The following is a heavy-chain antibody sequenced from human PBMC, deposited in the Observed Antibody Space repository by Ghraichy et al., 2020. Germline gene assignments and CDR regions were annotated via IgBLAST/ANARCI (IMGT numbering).Heavy chain of an antibody. CDR1: GGSISSYY. Sequence: SETLSLTCTVSGGSISSYYWSWIRQPPGKGLEWIGYIYYSGSTNYNPSLKSRVTISVDTSKNQFSLKLSSVAAADTAVYYCARGGNSGKWAYCFDYWGQGSLVTVSS. CDR2: IYYSGST. V-gene: IGHV4-59*01. D-gene: IGHD5-12*01. CDR3: ARGGNSGKWAYCFDY. J-gene: IGHJ4*02.